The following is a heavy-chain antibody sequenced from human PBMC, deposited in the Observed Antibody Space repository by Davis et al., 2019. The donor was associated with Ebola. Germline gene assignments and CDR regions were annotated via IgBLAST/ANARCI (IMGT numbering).Heavy chain of an antibody. D-gene: IGHD1-1*01. Sequence: PSETLSLTCTVSGGSINHYYWSWIRQAPGKGLEWIGYFYNTERPKYNPSLQSRVTISGDTSKNQFFLNLRSVTAADTAVYFCATGGPFWFDSWGQGTLVTVSS. CDR3: ATGGPFWFDS. V-gene: IGHV4-4*08. J-gene: IGHJ5*01. CDR2: FYNTERP. CDR1: GGSINHYY.